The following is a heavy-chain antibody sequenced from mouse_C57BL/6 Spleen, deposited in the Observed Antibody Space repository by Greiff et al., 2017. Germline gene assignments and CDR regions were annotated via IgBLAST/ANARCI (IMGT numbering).Heavy chain of an antibody. D-gene: IGHD2-3*01. CDR3: TGDGYYQYYFDY. CDR2: IRLKSDNYAT. CDR1: GFTFSNYW. Sequence: DVHLVESGGGLVQPGGSMKLSCVASGFTFSNYWMNWVRQSPEKGLEWVAQIRLKSDNYATHYAESVKGRFTISRDDSKSSVYLQMNNLRAEDTGIYYCTGDGYYQYYFDYWGQGTTLTVSS. V-gene: IGHV6-3*01. J-gene: IGHJ2*01.